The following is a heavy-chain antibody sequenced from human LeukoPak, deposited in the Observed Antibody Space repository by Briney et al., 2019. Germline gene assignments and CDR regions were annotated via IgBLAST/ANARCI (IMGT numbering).Heavy chain of an antibody. CDR1: GYSISSGYY. D-gene: IGHD3-22*01. CDR3: ARDSSSAYYQSDDAFDI. V-gene: IGHV4-38-2*02. CDR2: IYHSGST. Sequence: PSETLSLTCAVSGYSISSGYYWGWIRQPPGKGLEWIGSIYHSGSTYYNPSLKSRVTISVDTSKNQFSLKLSSVTAADTAVYYCARDSSSAYYQSDDAFDIWGQGTMVTASS. J-gene: IGHJ3*02.